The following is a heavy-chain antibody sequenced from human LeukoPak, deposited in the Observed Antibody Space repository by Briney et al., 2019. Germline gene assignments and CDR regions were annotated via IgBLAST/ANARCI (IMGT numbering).Heavy chain of an antibody. CDR3: ARHFSPDLELRYYYYGMDV. V-gene: IGHV5-51*01. D-gene: IGHD4-23*01. Sequence: GESLKISCKASGYTFTTYWIGWVRQMPGKGLEWMGIVYPGDSDTRYSPSFQGRVTISADKSITTAYLQWSSLKASDTAIYYCARHFSPDLELRYYYYGMDVWGQGTTVTVSS. CDR1: GYTFTTYW. J-gene: IGHJ6*02. CDR2: VYPGDSDT.